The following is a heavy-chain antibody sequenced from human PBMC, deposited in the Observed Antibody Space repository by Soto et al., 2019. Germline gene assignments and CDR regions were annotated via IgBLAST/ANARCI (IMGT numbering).Heavy chain of an antibody. CDR2: IYHSGST. Sequence: SETLSLTCAVSSGSISSSNWWSWVRQPPGKGLEWIGEIYHSGSTNYNPSLKSRVTISVDTSKNQFSLKLSSVTAADTAVYYCARYGDYFDAFDIWGQGTMVTVSS. J-gene: IGHJ3*02. D-gene: IGHD4-17*01. V-gene: IGHV4-4*02. CDR1: SGSISSSNW. CDR3: ARYGDYFDAFDI.